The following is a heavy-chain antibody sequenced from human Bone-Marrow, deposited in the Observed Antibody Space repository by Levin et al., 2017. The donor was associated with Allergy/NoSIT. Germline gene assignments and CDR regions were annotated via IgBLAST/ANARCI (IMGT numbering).Heavy chain of an antibody. V-gene: IGHV4-59*01. Sequence: SSETLSLTCSVSGGSISSDYWSWVRQTPGKGLEWIGHINYSGYSNYNPSLKSRVTIAVDTSTNQVSLRLRSVTAADKGVDFCAREDSSGYDADRYYNFGLDVWGQGTTVIVS. CDR2: INYSGYS. CDR1: GGSISSDY. J-gene: IGHJ6*02. D-gene: IGHD3-22*01. CDR3: AREDSSGYDADRYYNFGLDV.